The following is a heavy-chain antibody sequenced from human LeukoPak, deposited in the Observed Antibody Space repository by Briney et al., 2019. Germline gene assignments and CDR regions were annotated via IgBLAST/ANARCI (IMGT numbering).Heavy chain of an antibody. D-gene: IGHD3-22*01. CDR1: GYTFTSHG. CDR2: ITTYNGHT. CDR3: ARDRRWYYDSSGYYYFDY. Sequence: ASVKVSCKTFGYTFTSHGISWLRQAPGQGLEWMGWITTYNGHTQYAQRLQGRVTMTTDTSTSTAYMELRSLRSDDTAVYYCARDRRWYYDSSGYYYFDYWGQGTLVTVSS. J-gene: IGHJ4*02. V-gene: IGHV1-18*01.